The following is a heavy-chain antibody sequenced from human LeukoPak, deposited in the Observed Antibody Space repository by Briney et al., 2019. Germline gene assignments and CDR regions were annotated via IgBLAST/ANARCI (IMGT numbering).Heavy chain of an antibody. CDR2: INPNSGGT. V-gene: IGHV1-2*07. CDR1: GYIFTGYY. Sequence: GASVKVPCRASGYIFTGYYMHWVRQAPGQGLEWMGWINPNSGGTNYAHKFQGRVTMTRDTSISTAYMELSRLRSDDTAVYYCARDRPPQLVRPFDYWGQGTLVTVSS. CDR3: ARDRPPQLVRPFDY. D-gene: IGHD6-13*01. J-gene: IGHJ4*02.